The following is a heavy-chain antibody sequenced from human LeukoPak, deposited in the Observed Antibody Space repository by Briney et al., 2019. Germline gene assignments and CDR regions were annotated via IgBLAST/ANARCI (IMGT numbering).Heavy chain of an antibody. J-gene: IGHJ6*03. D-gene: IGHD6-6*01. V-gene: IGHV4-59*01. CDR3: ARDSIAARFLGYMDV. CDR2: IYYSGST. CDR1: VGSISSYY. Sequence: PSETLSLTCTVSVGSISSYYWSWIRQPPGKGLEWIGYIYYSGSTNYNPSLKSRVTISVDTSKNQFSLKLSSVTAADTAVYYCARDSIAARFLGYMDVWGKGTTVTVSS.